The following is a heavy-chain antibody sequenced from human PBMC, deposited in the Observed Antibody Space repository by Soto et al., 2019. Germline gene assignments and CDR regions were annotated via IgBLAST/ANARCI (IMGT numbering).Heavy chain of an antibody. J-gene: IGHJ5*02. Sequence: ASVKVSCKASGYTFTSYDINWVRQATGQGLEWMGWISAYNGNTNYAQKLQGRVTMTTDTSTSTAYMELRSLRSDDTAVYYCARAVVVPAAIRIRYWFDPWGQGTLVTVSS. CDR1: GYTFTSYD. V-gene: IGHV1-18*01. CDR2: ISAYNGNT. CDR3: ARAVVVPAAIRIRYWFDP. D-gene: IGHD2-2*01.